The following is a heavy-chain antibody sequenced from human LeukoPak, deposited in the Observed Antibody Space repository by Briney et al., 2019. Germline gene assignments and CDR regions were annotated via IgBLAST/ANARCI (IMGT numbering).Heavy chain of an antibody. Sequence: GGSLRLSCAASGFTFSSYSMSWVRQAPGKGLEWVSYISSSSSTIYYADSVKGRFTISRDNAKNSLYLQMNSLRDEDTAVYYCARERIVGATLGDYWGQGTLVTVSS. V-gene: IGHV3-48*02. CDR3: ARERIVGATLGDY. CDR1: GFTFSSYS. CDR2: ISSSSSTI. D-gene: IGHD1-26*01. J-gene: IGHJ4*02.